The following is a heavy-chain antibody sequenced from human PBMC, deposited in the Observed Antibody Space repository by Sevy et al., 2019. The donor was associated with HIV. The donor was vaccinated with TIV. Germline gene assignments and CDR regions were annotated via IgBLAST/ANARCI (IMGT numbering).Heavy chain of an antibody. Sequence: GGSLRLSCAASGFTFDDYAMHWVRQAPGKGLEWVSGISWNSGSIGYADSVKGRFTISRDNAKNSLYLQMNSLRPEDTALYYCAKGGRGGGYYLAEFFLHWGQGTLVTVSS. V-gene: IGHV3-9*01. CDR1: GFTFDDYA. CDR3: AKGGRGGGYYLAEFFLH. CDR2: ISWNSGSI. J-gene: IGHJ1*01. D-gene: IGHD3-22*01.